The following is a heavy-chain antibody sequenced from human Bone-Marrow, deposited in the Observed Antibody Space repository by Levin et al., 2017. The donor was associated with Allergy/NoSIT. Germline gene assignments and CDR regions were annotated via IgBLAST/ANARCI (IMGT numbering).Heavy chain of an antibody. J-gene: IGHJ4*02. CDR3: ASLHSGSHY. CDR1: GFSISSNY. V-gene: IGHV3-53*01. D-gene: IGHD3-10*01. Sequence: GGSLRLSCAASGFSISSNYMSWVRQAPGEGLEWVSVIYSGGSTFYRDSMKGRFTVSRDISKNTLYLQVDSLRAEDTAVYYCASLHSGSHYWGQGTLVTVSS. CDR2: IYSGGST.